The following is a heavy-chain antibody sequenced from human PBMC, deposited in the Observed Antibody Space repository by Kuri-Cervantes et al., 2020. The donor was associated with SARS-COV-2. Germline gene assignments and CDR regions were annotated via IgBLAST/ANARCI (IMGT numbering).Heavy chain of an antibody. CDR1: GFTFSSYG. J-gene: IGHJ4*02. CDR2: IWYGGSNK. CDR3: AKDPPPAGY. Sequence: GESLKISCAASGFTFSSYGMHWVRQAPGKGLEWVAVIWYGGSNKYYADSVKGRFTISRDNSKNTLYLQMNSLRAEDTAVYYCAKDPPPAGYWGQGTLVTVSS. V-gene: IGHV3-30*02.